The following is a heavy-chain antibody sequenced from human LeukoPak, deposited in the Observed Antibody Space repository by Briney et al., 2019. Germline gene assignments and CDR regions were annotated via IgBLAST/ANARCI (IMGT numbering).Heavy chain of an antibody. CDR2: IYSGGST. D-gene: IGHD2-21*02. V-gene: IGHV3-53*01. Sequence: PGGSLRLSWAASGFTVSSNYMSWVRQAPGKGLEWVSVIYSGGSTYYADSVKGRFTISRDNSKNTLYLQMNSLRAEDTAVYYCARVVAYCGGDCSPNLFGYYYYYMDVWGKGTTVTVSS. J-gene: IGHJ6*03. CDR1: GFTVSSNY. CDR3: ARVVAYCGGDCSPNLFGYYYYYMDV.